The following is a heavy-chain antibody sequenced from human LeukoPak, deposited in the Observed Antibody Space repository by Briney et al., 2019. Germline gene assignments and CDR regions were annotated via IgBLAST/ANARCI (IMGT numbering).Heavy chain of an antibody. CDR3: EKDHAMSRNIYFDC. CDR1: GFTFSSYA. V-gene: IGHV3-23*01. D-gene: IGHD2/OR15-2a*01. Sequence: GGSLRLSCAASGFTFSSYAMSWVRQAPEKGVEWGATISVSGGGTYYADSVRGRFTISRDHPKNTLYLKMNSLRAEDTAVYFCEKDHAMSRNIYFDCWGGGNLVTVS. J-gene: IGHJ4*02. CDR2: ISVSGGGT.